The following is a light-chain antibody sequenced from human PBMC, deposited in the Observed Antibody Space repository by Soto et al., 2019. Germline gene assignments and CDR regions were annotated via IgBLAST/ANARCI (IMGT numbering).Light chain of an antibody. V-gene: IGKV3D-15*01. J-gene: IGKJ1*01. CDR2: GAS. Sequence: ERGMTQSPAALSVSPGGRAVLSCRASQNVIDNLAWYQQKPGQAPRLLIYGASTRATGIPDRFSGSGSGTEFTLTISSLQSEDSAVYYCQQYYDLWTFGQGTKVEIK. CDR3: QQYYDLWT. CDR1: QNVIDN.